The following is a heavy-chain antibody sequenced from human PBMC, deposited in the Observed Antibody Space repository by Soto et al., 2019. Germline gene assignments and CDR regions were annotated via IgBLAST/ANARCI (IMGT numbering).Heavy chain of an antibody. Sequence: QVQLVESGGGVVQPGRSLRLSCAVSGFSFSDHGMHWVRQAPGKGLEWVAVISHDGRNKRYGDTVRGRITISRDNSKNPVYLEMNSLTVDDTGIYYCARDHWKQWLGYWDYWGQGALVTVSS. CDR1: GFSFSDHG. J-gene: IGHJ4*02. D-gene: IGHD6-19*01. CDR3: ARDHWKQWLGYWDY. CDR2: ISHDGRNK. V-gene: IGHV3-30*03.